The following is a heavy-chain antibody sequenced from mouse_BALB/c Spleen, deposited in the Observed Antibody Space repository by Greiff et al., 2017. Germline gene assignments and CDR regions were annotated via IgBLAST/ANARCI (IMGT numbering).Heavy chain of an antibody. CDR3: ARDPYGNYLDY. V-gene: IGHV2-9*02. J-gene: IGHJ2*01. D-gene: IGHD2-1*01. CDR2: IWAGGST. Sequence: QVQLKESGPGLLAPSQSLSITCTVSGFSLTSYGVHWVRQPPGKGLEWLGVIWAGGSTNYNSALMSRLSISKDNSKSQVFLKMNSLQTDDTAMYYCARDPYGNYLDYWGQGTTLTVSS. CDR1: GFSLTSYG.